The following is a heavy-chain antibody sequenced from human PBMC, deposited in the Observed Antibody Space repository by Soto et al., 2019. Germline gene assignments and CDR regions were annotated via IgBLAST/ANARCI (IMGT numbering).Heavy chain of an antibody. V-gene: IGHV4-31*03. CDR1: GGSISSGGYY. Sequence: KASETLSLTCTVSGGSISSGGYYWSWIRQHPGKGLEWIGYIYYSGSTYYNPSLKSRVTISVDTSKNQFSLKLSSVTAADMAVYYCARDHGGYYYYGMDVWGQGTTVTVSS. CDR3: ARDHGGYYYYGMDV. J-gene: IGHJ6*02. CDR2: IYYSGST.